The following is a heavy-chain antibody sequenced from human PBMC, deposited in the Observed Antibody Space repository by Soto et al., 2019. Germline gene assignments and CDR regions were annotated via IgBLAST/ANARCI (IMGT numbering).Heavy chain of an antibody. J-gene: IGHJ6*02. D-gene: IGHD2-15*01. CDR2: IYYSGST. CDR3: ARENWGYCSGGSCSTRGYYYYGLDV. Sequence: PSQTLSLTCTVSGGSISSYYWSWIRQPPGKGLEWIGYIYYSGSTNYNLSLKSRVTISVDTSKNQFSLKLSSVTAADTAVYYCARENWGYCSGGSCSTRGYYYYGLDVWGQGNTVTVSS. V-gene: IGHV4-59*01. CDR1: GGSISSYY.